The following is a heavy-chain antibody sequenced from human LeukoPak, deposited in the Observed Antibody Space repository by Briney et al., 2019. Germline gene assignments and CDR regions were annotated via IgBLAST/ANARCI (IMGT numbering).Heavy chain of an antibody. CDR2: ISSSGSYI. J-gene: IGHJ4*02. Sequence: PGGSLRLSCAASGFTFSSYSMNWVRQAPGKGLEWVSSISSSGSYIYDADSVKGRFTISRDNAKNSLYLQMNSLRAEDTAVYYCARDGEDKSAAAGSDYWGQGTLVTVSS. D-gene: IGHD6-13*01. V-gene: IGHV3-21*01. CDR1: GFTFSSYS. CDR3: ARDGEDKSAAAGSDY.